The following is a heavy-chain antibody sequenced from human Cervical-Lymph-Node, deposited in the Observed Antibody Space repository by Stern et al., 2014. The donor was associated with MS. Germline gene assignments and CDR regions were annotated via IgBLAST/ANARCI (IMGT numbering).Heavy chain of an antibody. D-gene: IGHD6-13*01. CDR3: ARESAAGPYHY. Sequence: VQLVESGAEVKKPGSSVKVSCKASGDTFSSYTISWVRQAPGQGLEWMGRIIPILGIANYAQKFQGRVTITADKSTSTAYMELSSLRSEDAAVYYCARESAAGPYHYWGQGTLVTVSS. CDR1: GDTFSSYT. J-gene: IGHJ4*02. CDR2: IIPILGIA. V-gene: IGHV1-69*09.